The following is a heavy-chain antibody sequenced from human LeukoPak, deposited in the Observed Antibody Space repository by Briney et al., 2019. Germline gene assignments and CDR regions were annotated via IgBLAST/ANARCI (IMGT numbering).Heavy chain of an antibody. CDR1: GFTFSSYA. CDR2: INGSGSST. CDR3: ARDKEHYYYYYMDV. Sequence: GGSLRLSCAASGFTFSSYAMSWVRQAPGKGLEWVSVINGSGSSTNYADSVKGRFTISRDNSKNTLYLQMNSLRAEDTAAYYCARDKEHYYYYYMDVWGKGTTVTVSS. D-gene: IGHD1-1*01. J-gene: IGHJ6*03. V-gene: IGHV3-23*01.